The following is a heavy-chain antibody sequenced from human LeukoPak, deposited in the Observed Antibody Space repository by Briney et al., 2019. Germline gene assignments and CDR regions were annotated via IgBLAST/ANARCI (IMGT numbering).Heavy chain of an antibody. CDR3: ARELRYRDPDTVLDI. CDR1: GFTGSNNY. V-gene: IGHV3-53*04. Sequence: GGSLRLSCAASGFTGSNNYLSWVRQAPGKGLEWVSVIYIDRTYFAESVKGRFTISRHNSKNTLYLQMNSLRVEDTAVYYCARELRYRDPDTVLDIWGQGTLVTVS. CDR2: IYIDRT. D-gene: IGHD4-17*01. J-gene: IGHJ4*02.